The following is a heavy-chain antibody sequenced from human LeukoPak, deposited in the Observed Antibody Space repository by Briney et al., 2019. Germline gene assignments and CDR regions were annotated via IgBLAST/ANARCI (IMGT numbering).Heavy chain of an antibody. D-gene: IGHD3-9*01. J-gene: IGHJ4*02. V-gene: IGHV3-21*01. CDR2: ITSGGDYI. Sequence: AGGSLSLSCAASGFTFNTFNMNWVRQAPGKGLEWVSSITSGGDYIYYADSVKGRFTTSRDNAKNSLSLQLNSLRVEDTAVYYCARGHYDVLAASYKWTPDYWGQGTLVTVSS. CDR1: GFTFNTFN. CDR3: ARGHYDVLAASYKWTPDY.